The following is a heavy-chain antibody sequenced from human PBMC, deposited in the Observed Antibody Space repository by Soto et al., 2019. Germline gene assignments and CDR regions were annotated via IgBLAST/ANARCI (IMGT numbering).Heavy chain of an antibody. Sequence: GGSLRLSCAASGFTFSSYDMHWVRQATGKGLEWVSAIGTAGDTYYPGSVKGRFTISRENAKNSLYLQMNSLRAEDTAVYYCARAPNSRTYDFWSGYYTGILDYWGQGTLVTVSS. CDR2: IGTAGDT. J-gene: IGHJ4*02. D-gene: IGHD3-3*01. CDR3: ARAPNSRTYDFWSGYYTGILDY. CDR1: GFTFSSYD. V-gene: IGHV3-13*01.